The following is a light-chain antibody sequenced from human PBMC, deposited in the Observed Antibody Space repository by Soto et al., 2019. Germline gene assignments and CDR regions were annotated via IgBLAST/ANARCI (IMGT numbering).Light chain of an antibody. CDR1: SSNIGAGHD. CDR2: GNS. CDR3: QSYDSSLSGYV. J-gene: IGLJ1*01. Sequence: QSVLTQPPSVSGAPGQRVTISFTGSSSNIGAGHDVHWYQQLPGTAPKFLIYGNSNRPSGVPDRFSGSKSGTSASLAITGLQTEDEADYYCQSYDSSLSGYVFGTGTKV. V-gene: IGLV1-40*01.